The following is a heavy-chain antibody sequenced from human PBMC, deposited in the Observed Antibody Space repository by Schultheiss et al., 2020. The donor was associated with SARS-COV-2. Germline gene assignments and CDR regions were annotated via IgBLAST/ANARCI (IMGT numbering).Heavy chain of an antibody. CDR2: ISWNSGSI. V-gene: IGHV3-9*01. J-gene: IGHJ6*02. D-gene: IGHD5-24*01. CDR1: GFTFDDYA. CDR3: ARNKMATHSRFYYYYGMDV. Sequence: GGSLRLSCAASGFTFDDYAMHWVRQAPGKGLEWVSGISWNSGSIGYADSVKGRFTISRDNAKNSLYLQMNSLRAEDTALYYCARNKMATHSRFYYYYGMDVWGQGTTVTVSS.